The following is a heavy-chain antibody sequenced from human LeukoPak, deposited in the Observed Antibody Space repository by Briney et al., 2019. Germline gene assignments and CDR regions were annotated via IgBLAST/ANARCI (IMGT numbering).Heavy chain of an antibody. J-gene: IGHJ4*02. CDR2: INPSGGST. V-gene: IGHV1-46*01. CDR3: ARDRNHKYSSNWYGPIDF. Sequence: GASVKVSCKASGYTFASYYMQWVRQAPGQGLEWMGIINPSGGSTSYAQKFQGRVTMTRDTSTSTVYMELSSLRSEDTAVYYCARDRNHKYSSNWYGPIDFWGQGTLVTVSS. CDR1: GYTFASYY. D-gene: IGHD6-13*01.